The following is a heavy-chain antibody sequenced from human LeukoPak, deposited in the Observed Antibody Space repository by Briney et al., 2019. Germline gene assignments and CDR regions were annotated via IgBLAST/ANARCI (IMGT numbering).Heavy chain of an antibody. CDR3: ASGTYVLRYFDWSYEGIDGMDV. CDR2: MNPNSGNT. Sequence: ASVKVSCKASGYTFTSYDINWVRQATGQGLEWMGWMNPNSGNTGYAQKFQGRVTMTRNTSISTAYMELSSLRSEDTAVYYCASGTYVLRYFDWSYEGIDGMDVWGQGTTVTVSS. J-gene: IGHJ6*02. D-gene: IGHD3-9*01. V-gene: IGHV1-8*01. CDR1: GYTFTSYD.